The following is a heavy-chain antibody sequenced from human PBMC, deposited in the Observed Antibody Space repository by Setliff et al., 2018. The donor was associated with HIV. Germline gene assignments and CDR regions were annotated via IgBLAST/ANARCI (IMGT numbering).Heavy chain of an antibody. CDR2: IIPIFGTA. CDR1: GGTFSSYA. J-gene: IGHJ3*02. CDR3: ARDASPHSSGYYLTSDAFDI. Sequence: SVKVSCKASGGTFSSYAISWVRQAPGQGLEWMGGIIPIFGTANYAQKFQGRVTITTDESTSTAYMELSSLRSEDTAVYYCARDASPHSSGYYLTSDAFDIWGQGTMVTVSS. V-gene: IGHV1-69*05. D-gene: IGHD3-22*01.